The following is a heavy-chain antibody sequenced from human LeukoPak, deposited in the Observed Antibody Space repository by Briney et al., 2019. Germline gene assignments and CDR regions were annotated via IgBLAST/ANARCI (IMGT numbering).Heavy chain of an antibody. CDR2: IISIFGTT. CDR1: GYTFTSYY. V-gene: IGHV1-69*13. CDR3: ATEWADAFDI. J-gene: IGHJ3*02. Sequence: SVKVSCKASGYTFTSYYMHWVRQAPGQGLEWMGGIISIFGTTNYAQKFQGRVTITADESTSTAYMELSSLRSEDTAMYYCATEWADAFDIWGQGTMVTVSS. D-gene: IGHD1-26*01.